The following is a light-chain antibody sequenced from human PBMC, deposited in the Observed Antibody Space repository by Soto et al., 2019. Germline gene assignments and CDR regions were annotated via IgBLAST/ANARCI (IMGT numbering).Light chain of an antibody. Sequence: QSVLTQPASVSGSPGQSITISCTGTSSDVGGYNYVSWYQHHPGKAPKLLIYEVGYRPSGVSDRFSGSKSANTASLTISGLQAEDEADYYCSSYTSGSLRVFGTGTKVTVL. CDR3: SSYTSGSLRV. CDR2: EVG. V-gene: IGLV2-14*01. J-gene: IGLJ1*01. CDR1: SSDVGGYNY.